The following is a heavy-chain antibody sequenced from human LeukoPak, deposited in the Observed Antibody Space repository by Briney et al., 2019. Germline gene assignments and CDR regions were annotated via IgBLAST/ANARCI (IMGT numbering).Heavy chain of an antibody. D-gene: IGHD4-23*01. Sequence: AGGSLRLSCAASGFTISDNYITWVRQGPGKKLEWVSIIYGDGRTFYADSVKGRFTVSRDNSKNTVYLQMNSLRAEDTALYYCARWVNYGSKGCNFDYWGQGAPVTVS. CDR2: IYGDGRT. CDR3: ARWVNYGSKGCNFDY. J-gene: IGHJ4*02. V-gene: IGHV3-66*01. CDR1: GFTISDNY.